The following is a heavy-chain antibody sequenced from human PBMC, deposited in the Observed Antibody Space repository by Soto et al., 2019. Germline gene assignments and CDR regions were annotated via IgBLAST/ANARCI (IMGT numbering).Heavy chain of an antibody. J-gene: IGHJ6*02. CDR2: INHSGST. D-gene: IGHD6-13*01. CDR3: ARGLRQTGAAGTAGYYGMDV. Sequence: TSETLSLTCAVYGGSFSGYYWSWIRQPPGKGLEWIGEINHSGSTNYNPSLKSRVTISVDTSKNQFSLKLSSVTAADTAVYYCARGLRQTGAAGTAGYYGMDVWGQGTTVTVSS. V-gene: IGHV4-34*01. CDR1: GGSFSGYY.